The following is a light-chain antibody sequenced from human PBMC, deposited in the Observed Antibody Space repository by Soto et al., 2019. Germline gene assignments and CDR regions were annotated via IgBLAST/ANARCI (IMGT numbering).Light chain of an antibody. CDR3: SSYAGSNNLV. J-gene: IGLJ2*01. V-gene: IGLV2-8*01. CDR1: SSDVGGYNY. CDR2: EVI. Sequence: QSALTQPPPSSGSPGQSVTISCTGTSSDVGGYNYVSWYQHHPGKAPKLMIYEVIRRPSGVPDRFSGSKSGNTASLTVSGLQAEEEADYFCSSYAGSNNLVFGGGTKLTVL.